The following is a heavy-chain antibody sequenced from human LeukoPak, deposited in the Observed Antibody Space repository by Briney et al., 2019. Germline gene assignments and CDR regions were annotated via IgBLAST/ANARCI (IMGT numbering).Heavy chain of an antibody. CDR1: GFTFSSYW. CDR2: IKQDGSEK. J-gene: IGHJ4*02. Sequence: GGSLRLSCAASGFTFSSYWMSWVRQAPGKGLEWVANIKQDGSEKYYADSVKGRSTISRDNAKNSLYLQMNSLRAEDTAVYYCARAYGSGSYSLSPDYWGQGTLVTVSS. CDR3: ARAYGSGSYSLSPDY. D-gene: IGHD3-10*01. V-gene: IGHV3-7*04.